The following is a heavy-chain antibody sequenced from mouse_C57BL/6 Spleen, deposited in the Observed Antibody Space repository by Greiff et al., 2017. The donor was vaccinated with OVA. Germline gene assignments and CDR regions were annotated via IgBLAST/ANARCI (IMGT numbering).Heavy chain of an antibody. V-gene: IGHV5-17*01. Sequence: EVKLVESGGGLVKPGGSLKLSCAASGFTFSDYGMHWVRQAPEKGLEWLAYISGGSSTIYYTDTVKGRFTISRDNPKNTLFLQMTSLRSEDTAMYYCARGDWPYYFDYWGQGTTLTVSS. D-gene: IGHD3-3*01. CDR3: ARGDWPYYFDY. CDR1: GFTFSDYG. J-gene: IGHJ2*01. CDR2: ISGGSSTI.